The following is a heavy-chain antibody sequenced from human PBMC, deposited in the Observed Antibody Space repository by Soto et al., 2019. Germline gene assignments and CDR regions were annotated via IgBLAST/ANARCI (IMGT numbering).Heavy chain of an antibody. CDR3: ARDRKLELPGNYYYYGMDV. Sequence: SWSLSLTCSVSGGSIRDYFWTWIRQSPGRGLEWIGYISSSGTVKYNSSLKSRVTISLDRSRNQFSLKLSSVTAADTAVYFCARDRKLELPGNYYYYGMDVWGQGTTVTVSS. D-gene: IGHD1-7*01. J-gene: IGHJ6*02. V-gene: IGHV4-59*01. CDR1: GGSIRDYF. CDR2: ISSSGTV.